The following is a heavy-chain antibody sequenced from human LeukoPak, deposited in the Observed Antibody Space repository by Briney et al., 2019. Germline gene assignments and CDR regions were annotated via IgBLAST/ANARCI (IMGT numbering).Heavy chain of an antibody. V-gene: IGHV3-66*01. Sequence: PGGSLRLSCAASGFAVSSKFMSWVRQAPGKGLEWVSVIYSGGSTYYADSVKGRFTISRDSSKNTLFLQMNSLRAEDTAVYYCARDHNWGWDYWGQGTLVTVSS. J-gene: IGHJ4*02. D-gene: IGHD7-27*01. CDR3: ARDHNWGWDY. CDR1: GFAVSSKF. CDR2: IYSGGST.